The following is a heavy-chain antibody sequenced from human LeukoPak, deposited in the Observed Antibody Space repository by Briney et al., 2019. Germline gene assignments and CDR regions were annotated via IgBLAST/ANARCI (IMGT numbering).Heavy chain of an antibody. J-gene: IGHJ3*02. D-gene: IGHD1-7*01. CDR1: GFTFSDYY. V-gene: IGHV3-11*04. CDR2: ISDSGSPI. Sequence: GGSLRLSCAASGFTFSDYYMTWIRQAPGKGLEWVSYISDSGSPIYYADSVKGRFTISRDNAKNSLYLQMNSLRAEDTAVYYCARNGMPGTTAFDIWGQGTMVTVSS. CDR3: ARNGMPGTTAFDI.